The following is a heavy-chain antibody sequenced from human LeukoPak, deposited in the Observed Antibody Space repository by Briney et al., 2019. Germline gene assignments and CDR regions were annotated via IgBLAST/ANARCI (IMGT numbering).Heavy chain of an antibody. D-gene: IGHD2-2*01. CDR3: ARDALYCSSTSCYRYWYFDL. CDR2: IYYGGST. J-gene: IGHJ2*01. Sequence: SETLSLTCTVSGGSVSSSHYWDWIRQPPGKGLEWIGSIYYGGSTYYNPSLRSRVTTSVDTSKNQFSLKLSSVTAADTAVYYCARDALYCSSTSCYRYWYFDLWGRGTLVTVSS. V-gene: IGHV4-39*07. CDR1: GGSVSSSHY.